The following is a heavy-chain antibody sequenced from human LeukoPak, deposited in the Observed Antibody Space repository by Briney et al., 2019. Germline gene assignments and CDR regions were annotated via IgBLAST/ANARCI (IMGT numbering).Heavy chain of an antibody. D-gene: IGHD5-12*01. J-gene: IGHJ6*02. V-gene: IGHV4-39*01. CDR2: IYYSGST. CDR1: GGSISSSSYY. CDR3: ASSDSGYDYYYYYGMDV. Sequence: PSETLSLTCTVSGGSISSSSYYWGWIRQPPGKGLEWIGSIYYSGSTYYNPSLKSRVTISVDTSKNQFSLKLSSVTAADTAVYYCASSDSGYDYYYYYGMDVWGQGTLVTVSS.